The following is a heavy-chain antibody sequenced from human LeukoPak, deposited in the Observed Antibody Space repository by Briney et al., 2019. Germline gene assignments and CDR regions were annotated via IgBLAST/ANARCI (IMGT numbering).Heavy chain of an antibody. V-gene: IGHV3-23*01. Sequence: GGSLRLSCAASGFTFSNYAMSWVRQAPGKGLEWVSSISGSGEDMYYADSVKGRFSTSRDNSKTTLYLQMNSLRAEDTAVYYCAKDQDWTVTVPDYWGQGTLVTVSS. D-gene: IGHD4-17*01. CDR2: ISGSGEDM. CDR1: GFTFSNYA. CDR3: AKDQDWTVTVPDY. J-gene: IGHJ4*02.